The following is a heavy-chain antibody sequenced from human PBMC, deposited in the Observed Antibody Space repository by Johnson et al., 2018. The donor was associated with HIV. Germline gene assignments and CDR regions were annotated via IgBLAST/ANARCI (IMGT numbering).Heavy chain of an antibody. D-gene: IGHD3-3*01. Sequence: QVQLVESGGGLVKPGGSLRLSCAASGFTFSDYYINWIRQAPGKGLEWVSYIDSSGSTIYYADSVKGRFTISRDNAKNSLYLQMNSLRAEDTAVYYCASRQYFSSFDIWGQGTMVTVSS. CDR2: IDSSGSTI. V-gene: IGHV3-11*04. J-gene: IGHJ3*02. CDR3: ASRQYFSSFDI. CDR1: GFTFSDYY.